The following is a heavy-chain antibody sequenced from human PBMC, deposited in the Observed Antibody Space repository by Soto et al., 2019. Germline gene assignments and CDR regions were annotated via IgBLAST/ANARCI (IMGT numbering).Heavy chain of an antibody. Sequence: GGSLRLSCAASGFTFSDYYMSWIRQAPGKGLEWVSYISSSGSTIYYADSVKGRFTISRDNAKNSLYLQMNSLRAEDTAVYYCAREATRQGLPDYYYYYYMDVWGKGTTVTVSS. CDR2: ISSSGSTI. V-gene: IGHV3-11*01. J-gene: IGHJ6*03. CDR1: GFTFSDYY. CDR3: AREATRQGLPDYYYYYYMDV. D-gene: IGHD1-26*01.